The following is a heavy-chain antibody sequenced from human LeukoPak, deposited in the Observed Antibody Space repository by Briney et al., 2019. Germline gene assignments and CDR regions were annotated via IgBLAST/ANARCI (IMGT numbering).Heavy chain of an antibody. CDR2: IYYSGST. CDR1: GGSISSSRYY. V-gene: IGHV4-61*05. J-gene: IGHJ5*02. D-gene: IGHD2-2*01. CDR3: ARGIGAAANWFDP. Sequence: SETLSLTCTVSGGSISSSRYYWGWIRQPPGKGLEWIGYIYYSGSTNYNPSLKSRVTISVDTSKNQFSLKLSSVTAADTAVYYCARGIGAAANWFDPWGQGTLVTVSS.